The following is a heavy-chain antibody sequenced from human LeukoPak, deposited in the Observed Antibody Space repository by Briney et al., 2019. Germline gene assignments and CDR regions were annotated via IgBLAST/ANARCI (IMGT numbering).Heavy chain of an antibody. J-gene: IGHJ6*03. D-gene: IGHD6-6*01. CDR3: ARDNRGWQGIAARPRRSDYYYMDV. V-gene: IGHV3-7*01. Sequence: GGSLRLSCAASGFTFSDYWMSWVRLAPGKGLEWVANIKQDGSEIYYVDSVKGRFTISRDNAKNSLYLQMNSLRAEDTAVYYCARDNRGWQGIAARPRRSDYYYMDVWGKGTTVTVSS. CDR2: IKQDGSEI. CDR1: GFTFSDYW.